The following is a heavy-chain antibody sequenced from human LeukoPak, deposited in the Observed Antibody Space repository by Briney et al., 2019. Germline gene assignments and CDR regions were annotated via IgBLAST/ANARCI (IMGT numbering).Heavy chain of an antibody. CDR1: GFTFRSYW. J-gene: IGHJ4*02. V-gene: IGHV3-74*01. Sequence: PGGSLRLSCAASGFTFRSYWMHWVRQAPGKGLEWVSRVIRDGSLTNYADSVKGRFTISRDNAKNTLYLQMNSLRAEDTAVYYCAKDTGEQLVPYFDYWGQGTLVTVSS. CDR3: AKDTGEQLVPYFDY. CDR2: VIRDGSLT. D-gene: IGHD6-6*01.